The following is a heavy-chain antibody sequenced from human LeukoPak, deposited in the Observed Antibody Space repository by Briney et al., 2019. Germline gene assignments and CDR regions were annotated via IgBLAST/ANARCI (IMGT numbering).Heavy chain of an antibody. V-gene: IGHV4-59*01. CDR2: IYYTGST. J-gene: IGHJ4*02. CDR3: AREGGTRSV. D-gene: IGHD1-1*01. CDR1: GGSISSYY. Sequence: SETLSLTCTVSGGSISSYYWSWIRQPPGKGLEWIGYIYYTGSTKFNPSLKSRLIMSVDTSKNQFSLKLTSVTAADTAVYYCAREGGTRSVWGQGTLVTVSS.